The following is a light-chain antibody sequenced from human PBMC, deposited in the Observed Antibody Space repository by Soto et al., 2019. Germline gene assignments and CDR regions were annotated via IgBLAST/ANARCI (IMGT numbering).Light chain of an antibody. Sequence: QSVLTQPAPVSGAPGQAITISCTGNSSDGCCYNYVSWYQQHPGKAPKFMIYDVSNRPSGVSTLFSGSKSGNTASLTISGLQAEDEADYYCNSYTTSNTRQIVFGTGTKVTVL. V-gene: IGLV2-14*01. CDR2: DVS. CDR1: SSDGCCYNY. CDR3: NSYTTSNTRQIV. J-gene: IGLJ1*01.